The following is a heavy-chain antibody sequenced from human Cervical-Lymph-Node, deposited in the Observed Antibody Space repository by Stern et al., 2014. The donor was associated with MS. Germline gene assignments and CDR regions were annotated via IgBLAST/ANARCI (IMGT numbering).Heavy chain of an antibody. J-gene: IGHJ5*02. CDR3: ASANCSSTSCPNWFDP. CDR1: GGSISSGDYY. D-gene: IGHD2-2*01. Sequence: QVQLQESGPGLVKPSQTLSLTCTVSGGSISSGDYYWSWIRQPPGKGLAWIGYIYYSGSTYYNPSLKSRVTISVDTSKNQFSLKLSSVTAADTAVYYCASANCSSTSCPNWFDPWGQGTLVTVSS. CDR2: IYYSGST. V-gene: IGHV4-30-4*01.